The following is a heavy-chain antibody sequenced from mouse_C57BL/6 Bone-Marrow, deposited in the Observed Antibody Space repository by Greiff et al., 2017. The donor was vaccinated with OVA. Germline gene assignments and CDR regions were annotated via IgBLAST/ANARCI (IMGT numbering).Heavy chain of an antibody. J-gene: IGHJ4*01. CDR3: TRWDSYWLDYAMDY. Sequence: QVQLQQSGAELVRPGASVTLSCKASGYTFTDYEMHWVKQTPVHGLEWIGAIDPETGGTAYNQKFKGKAILTADNSSSTAYMELRSLTSEDSAVYYCTRWDSYWLDYAMDYWGQGTSVTVSS. CDR1: GYTFTDYE. CDR2: IDPETGGT. V-gene: IGHV1-15*01. D-gene: IGHD2-10*01.